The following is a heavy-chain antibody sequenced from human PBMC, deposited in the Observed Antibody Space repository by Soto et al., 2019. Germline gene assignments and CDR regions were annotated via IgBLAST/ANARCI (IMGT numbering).Heavy chain of an antibody. V-gene: IGHV4-30-4*01. J-gene: IGHJ5*02. CDR1: GGSISSGHYY. CDR2: IYYSGST. D-gene: IGHD3-16*01. Sequence: QVQLQESGPGLVKPSQTLSLTCTVSGGSISSGHYYWSWIRQPPGKGLECIGYIYYSGSTYYNPALRSRLDISVATSKGPVALNLSSVNAADTAVYYCARGLGRDNWFDPWGPGTLVTVSS. CDR3: ARGLGRDNWFDP.